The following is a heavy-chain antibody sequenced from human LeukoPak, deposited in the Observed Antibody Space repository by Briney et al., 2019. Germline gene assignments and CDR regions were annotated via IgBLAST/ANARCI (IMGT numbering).Heavy chain of an antibody. D-gene: IGHD2-8*01. CDR2: IWSDGSKK. CDR3: AKDSHCVNGICYADNYFHV. J-gene: IGHJ2*01. Sequence: ERSLRLSCAAYGFTFRTYGMHWVRQAPGKGLEWVAAIWSDGSKKSYADSVQGRVTISRDNSKSMVYLQMTTLRAEDTAVYYCAKDSHCVNGICYADNYFHVWGRGTPVTVSS. CDR1: GFTFRTYG. V-gene: IGHV3-33*06.